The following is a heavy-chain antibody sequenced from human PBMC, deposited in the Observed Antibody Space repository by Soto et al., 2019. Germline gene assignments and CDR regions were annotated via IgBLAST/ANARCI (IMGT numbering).Heavy chain of an antibody. CDR3: ARSRKYYYDSSGYYFAY. V-gene: IGHV1-3*01. CDR2: INAGNGNT. J-gene: IGHJ4*02. D-gene: IGHD3-22*01. Sequence: EASVKVSCKASGYTFTSYGIHWVRQAPGQRLEWMGWINAGNGNTKYSQKFQGRVTITRDTSASTAYMELSSLRSEDTAVYYCARSRKYYYDSSGYYFAYWGQGTLVTVSS. CDR1: GYTFTSYG.